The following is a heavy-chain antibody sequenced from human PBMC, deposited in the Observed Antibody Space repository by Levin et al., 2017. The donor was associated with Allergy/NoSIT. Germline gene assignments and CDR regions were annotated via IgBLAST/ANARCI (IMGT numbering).Heavy chain of an antibody. V-gene: IGHV1-2*02. D-gene: IGHD3-3*01. CDR2: INPNSGGT. J-gene: IGHJ4*02. CDR3: ARSERRITIFGVVQDPYDY. CDR1: GYTFTGYY. Sequence: ASVKVSCKASGYTFTGYYMHWVRQAPGQGLEWMGWINPNSGGTNYAQKFQGRVTMTRDTSISTAYMELSRLRSDDTAVYYCARSERRITIFGVVQDPYDYWGQGTLVTVSS.